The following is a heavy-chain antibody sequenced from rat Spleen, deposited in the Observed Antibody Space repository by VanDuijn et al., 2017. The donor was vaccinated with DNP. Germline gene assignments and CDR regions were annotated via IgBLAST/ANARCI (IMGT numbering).Heavy chain of an antibody. V-gene: IGHV2-6*01. Sequence: QVQLKESGPGLVQPSQTLSLTCTVSGFSLTSYTVSWVRQPPGKGLEWIAAISSGGSTYYNSALKSRLSISRDTSKSQVFLKLTSLQTEDTAIYFCTRASGSPFAFWGQGTLVTVSS. D-gene: IGHD1-4*01. CDR3: TRASGSPFAF. CDR2: ISSGGST. CDR1: GFSLTSYT. J-gene: IGHJ3*01.